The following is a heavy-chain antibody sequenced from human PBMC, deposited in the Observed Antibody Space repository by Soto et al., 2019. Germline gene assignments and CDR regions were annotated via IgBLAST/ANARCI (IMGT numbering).Heavy chain of an antibody. CDR3: ARGLKRMVRGVQFDP. CDR1: GGSFSGYY. Sequence: QVQLQQWGAGLLKPSETLSLTCAVYGGSFSGYYWSWIRQPPGKGLEWIGEINHSGSTNYNPSLKSRVTISVDPSKNQFSLKLSSVTAADTAVYYCARGLKRMVRGVQFDPWGQGTLVTFSS. CDR2: INHSGST. D-gene: IGHD3-10*01. V-gene: IGHV4-34*01. J-gene: IGHJ5*02.